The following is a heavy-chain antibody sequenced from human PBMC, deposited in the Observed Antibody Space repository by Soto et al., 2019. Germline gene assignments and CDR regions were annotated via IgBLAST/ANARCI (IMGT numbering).Heavy chain of an antibody. V-gene: IGHV3-30*18. D-gene: IGHD3-16*01. CDR2: ISYDGSNK. CDR3: AKDDAEWGGMDV. Sequence: QVQLVESGGGVVQPGRSLRLSCAASGFTVSSYGMHGVRQAPGKGLEWVAVISYDGSNKYYADSVKGRFTISRDNSKNRLYLQMNSLRAEDTAVYYCAKDDAEWGGMDVWGQGTTVTVAS. J-gene: IGHJ6*02. CDR1: GFTVSSYG.